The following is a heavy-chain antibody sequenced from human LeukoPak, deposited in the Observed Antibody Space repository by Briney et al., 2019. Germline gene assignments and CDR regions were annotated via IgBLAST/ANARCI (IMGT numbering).Heavy chain of an antibody. V-gene: IGHV3-30*04. J-gene: IGHJ5*02. D-gene: IGHD6-19*01. CDR2: ISYDGSNK. CDR1: GFTFSYYA. CDR3: VREGGSDWYSGWFDP. Sequence: GGSLRLSCAASGFTFSYYAMHWVRQAPGKGLEWVAVISYDGSNKHYADSVKGRFTISRDNSKNTVYLQMNSLRVEDTAVYYCVREGGSDWYSGWFDPWGQGTLVTVSS.